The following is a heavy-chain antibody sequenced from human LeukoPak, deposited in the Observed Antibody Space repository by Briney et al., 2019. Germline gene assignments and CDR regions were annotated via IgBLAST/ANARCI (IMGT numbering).Heavy chain of an antibody. D-gene: IGHD3-22*01. CDR3: ATFQAYANSGHLRPYFDY. J-gene: IGHJ4*02. V-gene: IGHV1-24*01. Sequence: GASVKVSCKISGYSLTELAIHWVRQAPGKGLEWMGGSDPEDVKTSFAGKFQGRVTFTEDTSTDTAFMELSRLRSDDTAVYYCATFQAYANSGHLRPYFDYWGQGTLVTVSS. CDR1: GYSLTELA. CDR2: SDPEDVKT.